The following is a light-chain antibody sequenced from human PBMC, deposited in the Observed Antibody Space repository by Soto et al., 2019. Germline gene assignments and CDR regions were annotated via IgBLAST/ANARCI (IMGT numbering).Light chain of an antibody. CDR1: NIGSRT. J-gene: IGLJ3*02. V-gene: IGLV3-21*02. CDR2: DDS. CDR3: QVWHSHSDHPV. Sequence: SYELTQPPSGSVAPGQTAKITCAGDNIGSRTVHWYQKRPGPAPVLVVYDDSGRPSGIPERFSGSNSGNTATLTISRVEAGDEADYHCQVWHSHSDHPVFGGGTKVTVL.